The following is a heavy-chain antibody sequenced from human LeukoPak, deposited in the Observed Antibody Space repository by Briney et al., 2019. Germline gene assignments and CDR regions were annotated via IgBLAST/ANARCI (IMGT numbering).Heavy chain of an antibody. CDR3: ARDRSYYTFDY. CDR1: GYSISTDYH. CDR2: THHSGST. D-gene: IGHD3-10*01. V-gene: IGHV4-38-2*02. Sequence: SETLSLTCAVSGYSISTDYHWGWIRQPPGKGLEWIGATHHSGSTYYNPSLKRRVTISVDTSKNQVSLKLNSVTAADTAVYYCARDRSYYTFDYWGQGTLVVVSA. J-gene: IGHJ4*02.